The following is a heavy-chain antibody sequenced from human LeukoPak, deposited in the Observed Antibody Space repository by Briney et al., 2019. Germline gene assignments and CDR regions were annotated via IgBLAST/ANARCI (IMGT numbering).Heavy chain of an antibody. Sequence: SQTLSLTCAISGDSVSSNSVTWNWIRQSPSRGLEWLGRTYYRSTWYNDYAVSVRGRITVNPDTSKNQFSLQLNSVTPEDTAVYYCARDSQYSSGNFDYWGQGTLVTVSS. CDR3: ARDSQYSSGNFDY. J-gene: IGHJ4*02. D-gene: IGHD6-19*01. CDR2: TYYRSTWYN. V-gene: IGHV6-1*01. CDR1: GDSVSSNSVT.